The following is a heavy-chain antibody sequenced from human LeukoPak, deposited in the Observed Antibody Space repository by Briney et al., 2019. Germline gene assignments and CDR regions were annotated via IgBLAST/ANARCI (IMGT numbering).Heavy chain of an antibody. Sequence: SETLSLTCTVSGGSISSSPYYWGWIRQPPGKGLEWIGSIYYSGTTHYNPSLESRVTISVITSKNQFSLKLASVTAADTAIYYCAKGAGGFSYYNWFDPWGQGTLVTVSS. CDR3: AKGAGGFSYYNWFDP. V-gene: IGHV4-39*07. D-gene: IGHD5-18*01. CDR1: GGSISSSPYY. J-gene: IGHJ5*02. CDR2: IYYSGTT.